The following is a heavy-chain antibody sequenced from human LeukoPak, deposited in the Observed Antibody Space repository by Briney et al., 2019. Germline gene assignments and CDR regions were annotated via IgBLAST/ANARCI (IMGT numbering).Heavy chain of an antibody. CDR2: IHASGPT. D-gene: IGHD6-19*01. J-gene: IGHJ4*02. CDR1: GGSISTYY. V-gene: IGHV4-59*13. CDR3: AREYSSGRLDS. Sequence: SETLSLTCTVSGGSISTYYWSWIRRPPGKGLEWIAYIHASGPTNYSPSLNSRVTISVDTSKNQFSLRLSSVTAADTAVYYCAREYSSGRLDSWGQGTLVTVSS.